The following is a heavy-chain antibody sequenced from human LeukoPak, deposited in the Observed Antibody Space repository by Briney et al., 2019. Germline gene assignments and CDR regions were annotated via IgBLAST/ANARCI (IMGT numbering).Heavy chain of an antibody. D-gene: IGHD1-14*01. CDR3: ARVTGYKIEDYFDY. CDR2: IYYSGST. J-gene: IGHJ4*02. Sequence: SETLSLTCTVSGGSIRSDYWSWIRQPPGKGLEWIGYIYYSGSTDYNPSLKSRVTISVDTSKNQFSLKLSSVTAADTAVYYCARVTGYKIEDYFDYWGQGTLVTVSS. CDR1: GGSIRSDY. V-gene: IGHV4-59*01.